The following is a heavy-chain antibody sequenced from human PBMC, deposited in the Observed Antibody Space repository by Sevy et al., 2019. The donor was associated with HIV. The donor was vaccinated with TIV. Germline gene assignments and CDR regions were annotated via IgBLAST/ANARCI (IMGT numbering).Heavy chain of an antibody. CDR1: EFMFSTYA. V-gene: IGHV3-30-3*01. J-gene: IGHJ4*02. D-gene: IGHD6-19*01. CDR2: ISYDGSRH. CDR3: ARDAGYSTDWYPSDY. Sequence: GGCLRLSCAASEFMFSTYAMHWVRQAPGKGLEWVAVISYDGSRHYYGESVKGRFTISRDNSKNTLFLQMNSLRLEDPAFYYCARDAGYSTDWYPSDYWGQGTLVTVSS.